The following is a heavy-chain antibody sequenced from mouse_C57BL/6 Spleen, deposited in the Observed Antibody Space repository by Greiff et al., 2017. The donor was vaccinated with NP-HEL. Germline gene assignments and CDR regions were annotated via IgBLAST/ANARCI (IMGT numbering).Heavy chain of an antibody. J-gene: IGHJ3*01. Sequence: QVQLQQSGPELVKPGASVKISCKASGYSFTSYYIHWVKQRPGQGLEWIGWIYPGSGNTKYNEKFKGKATLTADTSSSTAYMQRSSLTSEDSAVYYCARGDDGYFWFAYWGQGTLVTVSA. CDR2: IYPGSGNT. V-gene: IGHV1-66*01. CDR3: ARGDDGYFWFAY. D-gene: IGHD2-3*01. CDR1: GYSFTSYY.